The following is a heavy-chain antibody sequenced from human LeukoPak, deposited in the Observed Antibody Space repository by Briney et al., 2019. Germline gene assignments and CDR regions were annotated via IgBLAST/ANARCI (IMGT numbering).Heavy chain of an antibody. CDR2: IYHTGST. J-gene: IGHJ4*02. D-gene: IGHD3-10*01. CDR3: ARAGWIITSGIDY. CDR1: GYSISRGYY. Sequence: SETLSLTCGVSGYSISRGYYWAWIRQPPGKGLESIGTIYHTGSTYYTPSLGSRVTISVDTSKNEFSLNLNSVTAADTAVYYCARAGWIITSGIDYWGQGALVTVSS. V-gene: IGHV4-38-2*01.